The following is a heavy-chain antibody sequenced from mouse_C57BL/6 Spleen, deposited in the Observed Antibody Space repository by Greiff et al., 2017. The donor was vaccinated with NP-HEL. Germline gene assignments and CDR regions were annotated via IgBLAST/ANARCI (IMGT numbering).Heavy chain of an antibody. CDR1: GFTFSSYG. Sequence: EVQGVESGGDLVKPGGSLKLSCAASGFTFSSYGMSWVRQTPDKRLEWVATISSGGSYTYYPDSVKGRFTISRDNAKNTLYLQMSSLKSEDTAMYYCARLGYDGYYDYAMDYWGQGTSVTVSS. J-gene: IGHJ4*01. CDR3: ARLGYDGYYDYAMDY. CDR2: ISSGGSYT. V-gene: IGHV5-6*01. D-gene: IGHD2-3*01.